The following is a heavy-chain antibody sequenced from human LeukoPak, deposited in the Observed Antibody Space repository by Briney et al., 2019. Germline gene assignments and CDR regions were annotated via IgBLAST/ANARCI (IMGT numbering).Heavy chain of an antibody. Sequence: SETLSLTCAVYGGSFSGYYWSWIRQPPGKGLEWIGEINHSGSTNYNPSLKSRVTISVDTSKNQFSLKLSSVTAADTAVYYCARVGGYSYGYRWFDPWGQGTLVTVSS. J-gene: IGHJ5*02. CDR1: GGSFSGYY. CDR3: ARVGGYSYGYRWFDP. V-gene: IGHV4-34*01. D-gene: IGHD5-18*01. CDR2: INHSGST.